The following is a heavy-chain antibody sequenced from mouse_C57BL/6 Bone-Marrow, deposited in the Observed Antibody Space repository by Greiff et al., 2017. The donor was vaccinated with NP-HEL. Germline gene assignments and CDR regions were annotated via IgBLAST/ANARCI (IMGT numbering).Heavy chain of an antibody. V-gene: IGHV5-4*01. CDR3: ARDDSIVYDMEY. CDR1: GFTFSSYA. CDR2: ISDGGSYT. D-gene: IGHD2-3*01. J-gene: IGHJ4*01. Sequence: EVKLVESGGGLVKPGGSLKLSCAASGFTFSSYAMSWVRQTPEKRLEWVATISDGGSYTYYPDNVKGRFTISRDNAKNNLYLQMSHLKSEDTAMYYCARDDSIVYDMEYWGQGTSVTVSS.